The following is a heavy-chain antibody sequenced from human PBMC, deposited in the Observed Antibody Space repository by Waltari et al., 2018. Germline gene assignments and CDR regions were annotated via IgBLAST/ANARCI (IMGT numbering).Heavy chain of an antibody. CDR3: ARRYGSGSSYDAFDI. D-gene: IGHD3-10*01. CDR2: IIPIFGTA. V-gene: IGHV1-69*05. J-gene: IGHJ3*02. Sequence: QVQLVQSGAEVKKPGSSVKVSCKASGGTFSSYAISWVRQAPGQGLEWMGGIIPIFGTANSERKFKGGCTITTDESTSTAYMELSSLRSEDTAVYYCARRYGSGSSYDAFDIWGQGTMVTVSS. CDR1: GGTFSSYA.